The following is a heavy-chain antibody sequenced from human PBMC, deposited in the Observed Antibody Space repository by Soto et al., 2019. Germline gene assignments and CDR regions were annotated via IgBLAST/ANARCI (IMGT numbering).Heavy chain of an antibody. J-gene: IGHJ4*02. D-gene: IGHD1-26*01. CDR3: AKIVGVTKFPYFDY. V-gene: IGHV3-30*18. CDR1: GFTFSSYG. Sequence: QVQLVESGGGVVQPGRSLRLSCAASGFTFSSYGMHWVRQAPGKGLERVAVISYDGSNKYYADSVKGRFTISRDNSKNTLYLQMNSLRAEDTAVYYCAKIVGVTKFPYFDYWGLGTLVTVSS. CDR2: ISYDGSNK.